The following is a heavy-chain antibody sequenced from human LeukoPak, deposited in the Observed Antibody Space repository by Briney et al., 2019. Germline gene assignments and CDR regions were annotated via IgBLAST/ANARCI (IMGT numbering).Heavy chain of an antibody. CDR3: ARDPYCTNGVCYTHFDY. CDR1: GFTFSDYY. V-gene: IGHV3-11*01. J-gene: IGHJ4*02. Sequence: GGSLRLSCAASGFTFSDYYMNWIRQAPGKGLEWVSYISSSGSTIYYADSVKGRFTISRDNAKNSLYLQMNSLRAEDTAVYYCARDPYCTNGVCYTHFDYWGQGTLVTVSS. D-gene: IGHD2-8*01. CDR2: ISSSGSTI.